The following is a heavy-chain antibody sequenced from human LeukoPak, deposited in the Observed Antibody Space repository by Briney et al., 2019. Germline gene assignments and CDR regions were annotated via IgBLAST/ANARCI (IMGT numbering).Heavy chain of an antibody. D-gene: IGHD3-22*01. Sequence: GGTLRLSCAASGFTFDDYGMSWVRQVPGKGLEWVSGINWNGGGTGYADSVKGRFTISRDNAKNSLYLQMNSLGAEDTALYYCARSRHSYDSSGFPHYWGQGTLVTVSS. V-gene: IGHV3-20*04. J-gene: IGHJ4*02. CDR1: GFTFDDYG. CDR2: INWNGGGT. CDR3: ARSRHSYDSSGFPHY.